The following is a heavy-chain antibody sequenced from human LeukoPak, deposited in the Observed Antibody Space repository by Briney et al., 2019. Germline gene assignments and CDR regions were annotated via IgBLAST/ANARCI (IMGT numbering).Heavy chain of an antibody. Sequence: GGSLRLSCAASGFSFTNAWMSWVRQAPGKGLEWVGLIKNKAHSVTTDYAAPVKGRFTISRDDSKNTVYLQMNSLKNEDTAVYYCSKTSGRWDWGQGTLVTVSS. J-gene: IGHJ1*01. CDR2: IKNKAHSVTT. D-gene: IGHD1-26*01. V-gene: IGHV3-15*01. CDR1: GFSFTNAW. CDR3: SKTSGRWD.